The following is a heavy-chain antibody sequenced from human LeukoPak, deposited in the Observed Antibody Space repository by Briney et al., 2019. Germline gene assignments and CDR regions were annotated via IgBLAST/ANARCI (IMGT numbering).Heavy chain of an antibody. CDR3: ARRGEYCSTTGCYAPDY. Sequence: GGSLRLSCAASGFTFNSYSMNWVRQAPGKGLEWVSSISDSSSYIYYADSVKGRFTISRDNAKNSLYLQMNSLRAEDTAVYYCARRGEYCSTTGCYAPDYWGQGTLVTVSS. J-gene: IGHJ4*02. V-gene: IGHV3-21*01. CDR1: GFTFNSYS. CDR2: ISDSSSYI. D-gene: IGHD2-2*01.